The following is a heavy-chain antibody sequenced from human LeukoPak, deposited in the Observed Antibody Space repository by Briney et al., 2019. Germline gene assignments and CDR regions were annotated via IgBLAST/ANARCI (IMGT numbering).Heavy chain of an antibody. V-gene: IGHV4-59*12. D-gene: IGHD3-10*01. Sequence: SETLSLTCTVSGGSISSYYWSWIRQPPGKGLEWIGSIYYSGGTYYNPSLKSRVTISVDTSKNQFSLKLSSVTAADTAVYYCARSTMVRGVFVPFDPWGQGTLVTVSS. J-gene: IGHJ5*02. CDR1: GGSISSYY. CDR3: ARSTMVRGVFVPFDP. CDR2: IYYSGGT.